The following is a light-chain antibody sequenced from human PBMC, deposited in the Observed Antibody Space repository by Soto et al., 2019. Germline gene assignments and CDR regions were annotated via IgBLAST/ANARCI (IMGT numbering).Light chain of an antibody. V-gene: IGLV2-14*01. J-gene: IGLJ1*01. Sequence: QSALTQPASVSGSPEQSTTISCTGTSSDIGGYNYVSWYQQLPGEAPKLIIYDVSDRPSGVSTRFSGSKSGNTASLTISGLQAEDEGDYYCSSFTSRHTYVFGTGTKLTVL. CDR1: SSDIGGYNY. CDR3: SSFTSRHTYV. CDR2: DVS.